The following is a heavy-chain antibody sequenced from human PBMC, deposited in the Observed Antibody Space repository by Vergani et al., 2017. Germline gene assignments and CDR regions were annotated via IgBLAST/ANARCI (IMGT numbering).Heavy chain of an antibody. V-gene: IGHV3-21*06. CDR1: GFIFSDYN. CDR2: ISGRSSYV. CDR3: VREETFYDSVSDYLAGYFDH. D-gene: IGHD3-3*01. J-gene: IGHJ4*02. Sequence: EVQLLESGGGLVQPGGSLRLSCETSGFIFSDYNLNWVRQAPGSGLEWVASISGRSSYVNYAVSVKGRFTISRDNAKNSLFLQMSSLRAEDTAVYYCVREETFYDSVSDYLAGYFDHWGQGALVTVSS.